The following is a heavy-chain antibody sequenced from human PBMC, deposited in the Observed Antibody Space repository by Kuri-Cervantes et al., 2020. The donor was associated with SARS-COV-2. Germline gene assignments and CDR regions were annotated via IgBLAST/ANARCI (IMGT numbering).Heavy chain of an antibody. J-gene: IGHJ3*02. CDR3: ARSSPLRRIVVISHGGAFDI. CDR2: INPNSGGT. D-gene: IGHD3-22*01. V-gene: IGHV1-2*04. CDR1: GYTFTGYY. Sequence: ASVKVSCKASGYTFTGYYMHWVRQAPGQGLEWMGWINPNSGGTNYAQKFQGWVTMTRDTSISTVYMELSRLRSDDTAVYYCARSSPLRRIVVISHGGAFDIWGQGTMVTVSS.